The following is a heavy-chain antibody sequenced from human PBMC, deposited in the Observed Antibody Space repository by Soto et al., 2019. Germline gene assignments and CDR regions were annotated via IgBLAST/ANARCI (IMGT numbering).Heavy chain of an antibody. Sequence: EVQLLESGGGLVQPGGSLRLSCAASGFTFSSYAMSWVRQAPGKGLEWVSAISGSGGSTYYADSVKGRFTISRDNSKNTVYLQMNSLRAEDAAVYYCAKAGDSSGYRPDYWGQGTLVTVSS. CDR3: AKAGDSSGYRPDY. CDR2: ISGSGGST. D-gene: IGHD3-22*01. V-gene: IGHV3-23*01. CDR1: GFTFSSYA. J-gene: IGHJ4*02.